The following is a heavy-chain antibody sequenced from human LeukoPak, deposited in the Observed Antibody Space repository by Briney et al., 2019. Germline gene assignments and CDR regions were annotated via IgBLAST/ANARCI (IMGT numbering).Heavy chain of an antibody. Sequence: GGSLRLSCAASGLTFSSYTMSWVRQAPGKGLEWVSGICTGGGYTYYADSVKGRFTISRDNSKNSLSLQMNGLRAEDTALYYCASGSNNVWNGFDSWGPGTPVTVSS. CDR2: ICTGGGYT. CDR3: ASGSNNVWNGFDS. J-gene: IGHJ5*01. V-gene: IGHV3-23*01. D-gene: IGHD1-1*01. CDR1: GLTFSSYT.